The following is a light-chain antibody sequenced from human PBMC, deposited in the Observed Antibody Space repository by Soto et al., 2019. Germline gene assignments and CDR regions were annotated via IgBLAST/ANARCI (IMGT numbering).Light chain of an antibody. CDR3: QRYNGGST. J-gene: IGKJ1*01. CDR1: QSISTS. Sequence: DIQMTQAPSTLSASVGDRVTISCRASQSISTSLAWYQQKPGKAPKLLISDASSLQSGVPSRFRGSGFGTEFTLTISSLQPDDFATYYRQRYNGGSTFGQGTKVDIK. V-gene: IGKV1-5*01. CDR2: DAS.